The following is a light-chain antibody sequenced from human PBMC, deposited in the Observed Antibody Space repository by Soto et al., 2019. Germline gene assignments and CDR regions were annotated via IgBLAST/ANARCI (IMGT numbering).Light chain of an antibody. V-gene: IGLV2-11*01. J-gene: IGLJ1*01. CDR2: DVT. CDR1: SSDVGGYNY. CDR3: CSYAGRYTP. Sequence: QSALTQPRSVSGSPGQSVTISCTGTSSDVGGYNYVSWYQQHPGKAPKLMIYDVTKRPSGVPDRFSGSKSGNTASLTISGLQAEDEADYYCCSYAGRYTPFGTGTKLTVL.